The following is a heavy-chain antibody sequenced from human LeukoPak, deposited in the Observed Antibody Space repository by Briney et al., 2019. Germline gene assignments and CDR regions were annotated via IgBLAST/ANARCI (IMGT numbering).Heavy chain of an antibody. D-gene: IGHD3-22*01. CDR1: GGSTNDTS. V-gene: IGHV4-59*01. Sequence: SETLSLTCTVSGGSTNDTSLNWIRKPPGQGLEWIGDIYHSGGTNYNPSLKRRVTISLDTSKNQFSLKLSSVTAAVTAVYYCARVGTYYRSLDSWGQGTLVTVSS. CDR3: ARVGTYYRSLDS. J-gene: IGHJ4*02. CDR2: IYHSGGT.